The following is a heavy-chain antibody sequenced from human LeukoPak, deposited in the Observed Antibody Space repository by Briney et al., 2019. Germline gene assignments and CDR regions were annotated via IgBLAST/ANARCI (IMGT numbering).Heavy chain of an antibody. Sequence: ASVKVSCKASGYTFTSYDINWVRQATGQGLEWMGWMNPNSGNTGYAQKFQGRVTMTEDTSTDTAYMELSSLRSEDTAVYYCATGGIDYFVYWGQGTLVTVSS. CDR1: GYTFTSYD. CDR2: MNPNSGNT. V-gene: IGHV1-8*02. CDR3: ATGGIDYFVY. J-gene: IGHJ4*02.